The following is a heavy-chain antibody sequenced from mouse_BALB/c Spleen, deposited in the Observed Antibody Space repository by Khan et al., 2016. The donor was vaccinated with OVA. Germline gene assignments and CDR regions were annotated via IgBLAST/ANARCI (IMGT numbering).Heavy chain of an antibody. Sequence: QVRLQQSGAELVKPGASVQLSCKTSGYTFTNYWIQWVKQRPGQGLEWIGQIFPGTGTTYSNENFKAKATLTVDTSSSTAYMQLSSLTPEDSAVYFCARGYFGNYEFAYWGQGTLVTVSA. J-gene: IGHJ3*01. CDR1: GYTFTNYW. CDR2: IFPGTGTT. D-gene: IGHD2-1*01. V-gene: IGHV1S132*01. CDR3: ARGYFGNYEFAY.